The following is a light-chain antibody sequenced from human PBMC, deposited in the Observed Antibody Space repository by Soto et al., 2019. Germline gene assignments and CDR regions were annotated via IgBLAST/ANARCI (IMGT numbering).Light chain of an antibody. CDR3: AAWDDSLNGNV. V-gene: IGLV1-44*01. J-gene: IGLJ1*01. Sequence: QSVLTQPPSASGTPGQRVTISCSGSGSNIGTHTVNWYQQLPGTAPKIVIYSNDQRPSGVPDRFSGSKSGTSASLAISGLQSEDEADYYCAAWDDSLNGNVFGTGTKLTVL. CDR1: GSNIGTHT. CDR2: SND.